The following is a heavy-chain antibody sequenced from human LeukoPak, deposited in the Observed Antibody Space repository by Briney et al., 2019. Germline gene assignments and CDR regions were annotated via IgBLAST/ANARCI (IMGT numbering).Heavy chain of an antibody. Sequence: SETLSLTCSVSGASISNYYWTWIRQPAGKGLEWIGRIHVDGSTNYNASLKSRVTMSLDTSKNQFSLNLSSVTAADTAVYYCAKNPNYSYYFYMDVWGKGTTVTISS. V-gene: IGHV4-4*07. J-gene: IGHJ6*03. CDR1: GASISNYY. CDR2: IHVDGST. CDR3: AKNPNYSYYFYMDV.